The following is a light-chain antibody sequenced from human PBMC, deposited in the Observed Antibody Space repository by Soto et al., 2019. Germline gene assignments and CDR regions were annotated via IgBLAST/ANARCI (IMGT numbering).Light chain of an antibody. V-gene: IGKV3-15*01. CDR2: GAS. CDR3: QQYGSSPYT. J-gene: IGKJ2*01. Sequence: EIVMTQSPATLSVSPGESATLSCRASQSVSSNLAWYQQKPGQAPRLLIYGASTRATGIPARFSGSGSGTEFTLTISRLEPEDFVVYYCQQYGSSPYTFGQGTRLEIK. CDR1: QSVSSN.